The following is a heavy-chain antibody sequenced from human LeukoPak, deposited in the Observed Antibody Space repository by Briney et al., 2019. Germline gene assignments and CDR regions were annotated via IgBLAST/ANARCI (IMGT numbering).Heavy chain of an antibody. CDR3: ARLDGPTVTSFDY. CDR2: IYSGGST. V-gene: IGHV3-53*01. D-gene: IGHD4-17*01. J-gene: IGHJ4*02. Sequence: GGSLRLSCAASGFTVSSNYMSWVRQAPGKGLEWVSVIYSGGSTYYADSVKGRFTISRDNSKNALYLQMNSLRAEDTAVYYCARLDGPTVTSFDYWGQGTLVTVSS. CDR1: GFTVSSNY.